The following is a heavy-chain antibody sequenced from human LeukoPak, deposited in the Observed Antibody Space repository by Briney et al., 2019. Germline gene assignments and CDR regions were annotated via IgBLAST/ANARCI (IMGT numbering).Heavy chain of an antibody. Sequence: ASVKVSCKASGYTFTSYDINWVRQATGQGLEWMGWMNPNSGNTGYAQKFQGRVTTTRNTSISTAYMELSSLRSEDTAVYYCARADRDFWSGYLYYFDYWGQGTLVTVSS. D-gene: IGHD3-3*01. CDR1: GYTFTSYD. V-gene: IGHV1-8*03. J-gene: IGHJ4*02. CDR3: ARADRDFWSGYLYYFDY. CDR2: MNPNSGNT.